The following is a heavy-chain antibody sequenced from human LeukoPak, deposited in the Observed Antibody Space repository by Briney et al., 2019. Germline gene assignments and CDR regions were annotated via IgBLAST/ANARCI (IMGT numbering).Heavy chain of an antibody. CDR2: IYHSGNT. Sequence: PSETLSLTCSVSGFSISGGYYWGWIRQPPGKGLEWLGSIYHSGNTDYNPSLKSRVTISVDTAKNEFFLRLGSVTAADTAVYYCARIVQITGTIPHWGQGTLVTVSS. CDR1: GFSISGGYY. CDR3: ARIVQITGTIPH. J-gene: IGHJ4*02. V-gene: IGHV4-38-2*02. D-gene: IGHD1-14*01.